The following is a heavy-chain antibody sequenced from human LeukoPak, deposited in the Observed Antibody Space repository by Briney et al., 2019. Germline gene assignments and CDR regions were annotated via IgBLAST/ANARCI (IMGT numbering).Heavy chain of an antibody. Sequence: GGSLRLSCAASGFTFSSYAMHWVRQAPGKGLEYVSAISSNGGSTYYANSVKGRFTISRDNSKNTLYLQMNSLRAEDTAVYYCARDLGGYTLDYYFDYWGQGTLVTVSS. J-gene: IGHJ4*02. CDR3: ARDLGGYTLDYYFDY. D-gene: IGHD5-12*01. V-gene: IGHV3-64*01. CDR1: GFTFSSYA. CDR2: ISSNGGST.